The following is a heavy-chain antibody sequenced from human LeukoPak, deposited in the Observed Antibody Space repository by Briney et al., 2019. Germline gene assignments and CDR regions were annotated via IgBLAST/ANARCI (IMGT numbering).Heavy chain of an antibody. CDR1: GYRFTSYW. D-gene: IGHD2-8*01. J-gene: IGHJ6*03. V-gene: IGHV5-51*01. CDR2: IYPFDSDT. Sequence: GESLKISCKASGYRFTSYWIGWVRQMPGKGLEWMGIIYPFDSDTRYTPSFQGQVTISADKSISTAYLQWSSLKASDTAIYYCASRTSGTSEYHYYYYMDVWGKGTTVTVSS. CDR3: ASRTSGTSEYHYYYYMDV.